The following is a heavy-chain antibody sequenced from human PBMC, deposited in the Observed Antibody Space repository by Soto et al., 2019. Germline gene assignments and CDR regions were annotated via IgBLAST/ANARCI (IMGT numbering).Heavy chain of an antibody. Sequence: EVQLVESGGGLVKPGGSLRLSCAASGFTISTYNMYWVRQAPGKGLEWVSLISSTSSYIYYADSVKGRFAISRDNAKNSLYLQMNRLRAEDTAVYYCARSSGTTFYAMDVWGQGTTVTVSS. CDR1: GFTISTYN. V-gene: IGHV3-21*01. J-gene: IGHJ6*02. D-gene: IGHD1-1*01. CDR2: ISSTSSYI. CDR3: ARSSGTTFYAMDV.